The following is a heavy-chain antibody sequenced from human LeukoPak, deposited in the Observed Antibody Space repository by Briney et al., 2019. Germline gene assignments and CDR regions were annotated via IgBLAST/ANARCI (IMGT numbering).Heavy chain of an antibody. CDR1: GLTFSSYA. J-gene: IGHJ3*01. CDR2: ISGSGGTT. V-gene: IGHV3-23*01. Sequence: GGSLRLSCAASGLTFSSYAMTWVRQAPGKGLEWVSGISGSGGTTYYADSVKGRFTISRDNSKNTLYLQMNSLRVEDTAVYFCAKGGRWDYYDSSHWGQGTMVTVSS. D-gene: IGHD3-22*01. CDR3: AKGGRWDYYDSSH.